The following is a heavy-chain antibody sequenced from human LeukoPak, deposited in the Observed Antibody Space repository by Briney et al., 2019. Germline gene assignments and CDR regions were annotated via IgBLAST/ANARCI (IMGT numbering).Heavy chain of an antibody. CDR1: GYTFTGYY. J-gene: IGHJ6*02. D-gene: IGHD2-15*01. Sequence: ASVKVSCKASGYTFTGYYMHWVRQAPGQGLEWMGWINPNSGGTNYAQKFQGRVTMTRDTSISTAYMELSRLRSDDTAVYYCASVGRGGGRPYYYYGMDVWGQGTTVTVSS. CDR2: INPNSGGT. CDR3: ASVGRGGGRPYYYYGMDV. V-gene: IGHV1-2*02.